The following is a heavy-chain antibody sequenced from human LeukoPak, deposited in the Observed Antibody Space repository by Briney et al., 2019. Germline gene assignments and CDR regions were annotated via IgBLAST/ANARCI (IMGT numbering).Heavy chain of an antibody. J-gene: IGHJ4*02. D-gene: IGHD2-21*01. CDR3: ARDQTYCGGDCYGY. Sequence: PGGSLRLSCAASGFTFSSYWMSWVRQAPGKGLEWVANIKQDGSEKYYVDSVKGRFTISRDNAKNSLYLQMNSLRAEDTTVYYCARDQTYCGGDCYGYWGQGTLVTVSS. CDR2: IKQDGSEK. V-gene: IGHV3-7*01. CDR1: GFTFSSYW.